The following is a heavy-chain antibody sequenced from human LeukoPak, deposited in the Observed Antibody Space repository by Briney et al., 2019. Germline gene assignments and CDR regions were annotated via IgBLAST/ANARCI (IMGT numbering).Heavy chain of an antibody. CDR3: ASAVVYTSYYGMDV. J-gene: IGHJ6*02. CDR2: IHYSGST. Sequence: SETLSLTCTVSGGSISSYHWSWIRQPPGKGLEWIGHIHYSGSTNYNPSLKSRVTMSIDTSKNQFSLKLGSVTAADTAVYYCASAVVYTSYYGMDVWGQGTTVTVSS. D-gene: IGHD6-13*01. V-gene: IGHV4-59*01. CDR1: GGSISSYH.